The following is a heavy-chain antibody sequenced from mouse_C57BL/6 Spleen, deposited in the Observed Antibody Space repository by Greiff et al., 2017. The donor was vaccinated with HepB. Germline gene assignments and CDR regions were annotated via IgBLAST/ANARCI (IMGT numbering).Heavy chain of an antibody. J-gene: IGHJ4*01. Sequence: VQLQQSGAELVKPGASVKISCKASGYAFSSYWMNWVKQRPGKGLEWIGQIYPGDGDTNYNGKFKGKATLTADKSSSTAYMQLSSLTSEDSAVYFCARWGLRSFYYAMDYWGQGTSVTVSS. CDR1: GYAFSSYW. CDR3: ARWGLRSFYYAMDY. CDR2: IYPGDGDT. D-gene: IGHD2-4*01. V-gene: IGHV1-80*01.